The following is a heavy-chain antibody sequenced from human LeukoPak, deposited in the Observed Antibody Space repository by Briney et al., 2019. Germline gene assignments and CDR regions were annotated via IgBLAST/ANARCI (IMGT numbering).Heavy chain of an antibody. D-gene: IGHD2-21*01. CDR3: ARRPEGLILAVFPS. Sequence: GASVKVSCKTSGYTFIDYSIHWIRQAPGQGLEWMGWIKPSNGDTKYAQKFQGRVTMTRDTSIRTAYMELTSVTSDGTAVYYCARRPEGLILAVFPSWGQGSLVTVSS. V-gene: IGHV1-2*02. J-gene: IGHJ5*02. CDR1: GYTFIDYS. CDR2: IKPSNGDT.